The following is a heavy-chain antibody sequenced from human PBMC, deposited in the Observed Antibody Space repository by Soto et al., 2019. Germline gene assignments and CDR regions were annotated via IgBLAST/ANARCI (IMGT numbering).Heavy chain of an antibody. V-gene: IGHV3-23*01. D-gene: IGHD5-18*01. Sequence: GGSLGLSCAASGITFANFALNWVRQAPGKGLESVSGIGGSGISTYYADTVTGRFTISRDNSKRTLYLHMNSLRADDTAIYYCAKEAGGGICMVRSFFDYLEERSLVTVSS. J-gene: IGHJ4*02. CDR2: IGGSGIST. CDR1: GITFANFA. CDR3: AKEAGGGICMVRSFFDY.